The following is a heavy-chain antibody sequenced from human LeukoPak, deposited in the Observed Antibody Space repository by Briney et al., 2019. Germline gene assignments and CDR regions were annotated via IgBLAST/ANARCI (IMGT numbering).Heavy chain of an antibody. V-gene: IGHV3-30-3*01. D-gene: IGHD4-17*01. CDR2: ISYDGGSE. J-gene: IGHJ5*02. Sequence: PGRSLRLSCAASGFTFSSFAMHWVRQAPGKGLEWVAVISYDGGSEYYADSGKGRFTISRDNSKNTLYLQMNSLRAEDTGVYHCARDHSLDYGNWFHPWGQGTLVTVSS. CDR1: GFTFSSFA. CDR3: ARDHSLDYGNWFHP.